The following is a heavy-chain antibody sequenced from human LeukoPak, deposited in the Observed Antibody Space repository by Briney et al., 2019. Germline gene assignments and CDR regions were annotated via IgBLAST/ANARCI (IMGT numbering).Heavy chain of an antibody. CDR3: VRQYNSSWLQFFGY. CDR2: IKQDGSAK. V-gene: IGHV3-7*04. D-gene: IGHD6-13*01. CDR1: GFTFSSYW. J-gene: IGHJ4*02. Sequence: GGSLRLSCAASGFTFSSYWMTWVRHAPGKGREWVANIKQDGSAKYYVDSVKGRFSISRDNAKNSLYLQMTSLRAEDTAVYYCVRQYNSSWLQFFGYWGQGTLVTVSS.